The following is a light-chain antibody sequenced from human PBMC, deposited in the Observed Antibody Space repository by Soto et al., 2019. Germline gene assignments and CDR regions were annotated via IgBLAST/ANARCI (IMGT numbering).Light chain of an antibody. Sequence: DIQMTQSPSSLSASVGDRVTITCRASRDIADYLAWYHQKPGQVPKLPIYAASTLQSVVTSRFTGSGSVTDFTLTITGLQAEDFAPYFCQNYNSSPWTFGQGTKVE. CDR2: AAS. J-gene: IGKJ1*01. CDR1: RDIADY. CDR3: QNYNSSPWT. V-gene: IGKV1-27*01.